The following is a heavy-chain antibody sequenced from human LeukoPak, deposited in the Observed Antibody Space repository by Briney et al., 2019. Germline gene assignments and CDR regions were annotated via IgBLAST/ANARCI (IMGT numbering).Heavy chain of an antibody. V-gene: IGHV4-59*01. CDR3: ARGASGTLYDAFDI. D-gene: IGHD1-26*01. CDR1: GGSISTYY. Sequence: SETLSLTCTVSGGSISTYYWRWIRQPPGEALEWIGSIYYSGTTHSNPSLKSRATISVDTSKNHLSLKVNSVTAADTAVYYCARGASGTLYDAFDIWGRGTMVTVSS. J-gene: IGHJ3*02. CDR2: IYYSGTT.